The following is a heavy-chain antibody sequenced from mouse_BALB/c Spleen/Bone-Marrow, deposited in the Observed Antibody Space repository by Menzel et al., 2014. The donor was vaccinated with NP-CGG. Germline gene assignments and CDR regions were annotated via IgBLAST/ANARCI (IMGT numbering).Heavy chain of an antibody. Sequence: VQLQQSGPELVKPGASVKISCKASGFTFTDYNMHWVKQSHGKSLEWIGYIYPYNGGTGYNQEFKSKATLTVDNSSSTAYMELRSLTSEDSAVHYCARGGDRYDDWFAYWGQGTLVTVSA. CDR3: ARGGDRYDDWFAY. CDR2: IYPYNGGT. D-gene: IGHD2-14*01. J-gene: IGHJ3*01. V-gene: IGHV1S29*02. CDR1: GFTFTDYN.